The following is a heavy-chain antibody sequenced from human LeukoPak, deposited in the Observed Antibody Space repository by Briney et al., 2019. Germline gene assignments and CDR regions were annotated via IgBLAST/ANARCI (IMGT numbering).Heavy chain of an antibody. CDR1: GGSISSGGYY. CDR3: ARGLDYPWYYDSSGYFDY. CDR2: IYYSGST. J-gene: IGHJ4*02. Sequence: SETLSLTCTVSGGSISSGGYYWSWIRQHPGKGLEWIGYIYYSGSTYYNPSLKSRVTISVDTSKNQFSLKLSSVTAADTAVYYCARGLDYPWYYDSSGYFDYWGQGTLVTVSS. V-gene: IGHV4-31*03. D-gene: IGHD3-22*01.